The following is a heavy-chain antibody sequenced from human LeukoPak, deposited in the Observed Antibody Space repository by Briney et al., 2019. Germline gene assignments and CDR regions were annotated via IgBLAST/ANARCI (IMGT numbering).Heavy chain of an antibody. J-gene: IGHJ1*01. CDR3: ARDYYDNSGYPIFQH. CDR2: IYYSGST. D-gene: IGHD3-22*01. Sequence: PSETLSLTCTVSGGSFSSGNYYWSWIRQSPGKGLEWIGYIYYSGSTNNNPSLKSRVTISVDTSKNQFSLKLTSVTAADTAVYYCARDYYDNSGYPIFQHWGQGTLVTVSS. V-gene: IGHV4-61*01. CDR1: GGSFSSGNYY.